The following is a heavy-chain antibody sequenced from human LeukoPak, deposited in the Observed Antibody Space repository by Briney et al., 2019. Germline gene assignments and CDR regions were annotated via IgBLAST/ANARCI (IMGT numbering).Heavy chain of an antibody. CDR3: ARGDTIISLDY. V-gene: IGHV4-59*01. J-gene: IGHJ4*02. CDR2: MYYSGDT. D-gene: IGHD3-9*01. CDR1: GGSIRSYY. Sequence: PSETLSLTCTVSGGSIRSYYWTWIRQPPGKGLEWIGYMYYSGDTNSNPSLRSRVTISLDTSKNQFSLRLSSVTAADTAVYYCARGDTIISLDYWGQGTLVTVSS.